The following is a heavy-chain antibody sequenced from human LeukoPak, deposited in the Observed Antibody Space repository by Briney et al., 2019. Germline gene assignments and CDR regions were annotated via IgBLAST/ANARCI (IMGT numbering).Heavy chain of an antibody. Sequence: SETLSLTCTVSGGSISSHYWSWIRQPPGKELEWIGYIYYSGSTNYNPSLKSRVTISVDTSKNQFSLKLSSVTAADTAVYYCARDQGTIILGYFDYWGQGTLVTVSS. CDR1: GGSISSHY. V-gene: IGHV4-59*11. D-gene: IGHD3-22*01. CDR3: ARDQGTIILGYFDY. CDR2: IYYSGST. J-gene: IGHJ4*02.